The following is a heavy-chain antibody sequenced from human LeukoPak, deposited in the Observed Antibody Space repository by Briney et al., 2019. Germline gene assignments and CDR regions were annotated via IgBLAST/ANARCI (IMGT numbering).Heavy chain of an antibody. V-gene: IGHV1-18*01. Sequence: ASVKVSCKASGYTFTSYGISWVRQAPGQGLEWMGWISAYNGNTNYAQKLQGRVTMTTDTSTSTAYMEQRSLRSDDTAVYYCAREGGPYCSSTSCYAIFGYWGQGTLVTVSS. CDR3: AREGGPYCSSTSCYAIFGY. J-gene: IGHJ4*02. D-gene: IGHD2-2*01. CDR1: GYTFTSYG. CDR2: ISAYNGNT.